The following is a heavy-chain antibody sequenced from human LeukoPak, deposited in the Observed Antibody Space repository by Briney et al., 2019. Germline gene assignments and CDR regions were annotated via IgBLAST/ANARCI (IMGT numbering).Heavy chain of an antibody. D-gene: IGHD6-13*01. CDR3: ARDIAASAFDI. CDR1: GFTLSSYT. V-gene: IGHV3-21*06. Sequence: GRSLRLSCAASGFTLSSYTMNWVRQAPGKGLEWVSSISSSSSYIYYADSVKGRFTISRDNAKNSLYLQMNSLRAEDTTVYYCARDIAASAFDIWGQGTMVTVSS. J-gene: IGHJ3*02. CDR2: ISSSSSYI.